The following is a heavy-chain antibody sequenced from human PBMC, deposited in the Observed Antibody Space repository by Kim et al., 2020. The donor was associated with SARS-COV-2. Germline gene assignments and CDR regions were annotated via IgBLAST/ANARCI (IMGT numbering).Heavy chain of an antibody. CDR3: AIGGYEDRDYFDY. Sequence: GGSLRLSCAASGFTVSSNYMSWVRQAPGKGLEWVSVIYSGGSTYYADSVKGRFTISRDNSKNTLYLQMNSLRAEDTAVYYCAIGGYEDRDYFDYWGQGTLVTVSS. CDR2: IYSGGST. D-gene: IGHD5-12*01. V-gene: IGHV3-53*01. J-gene: IGHJ4*02. CDR1: GFTVSSNY.